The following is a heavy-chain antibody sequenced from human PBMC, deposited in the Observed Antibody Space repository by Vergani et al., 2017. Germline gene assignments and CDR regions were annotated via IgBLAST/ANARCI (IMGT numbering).Heavy chain of an antibody. D-gene: IGHD6-19*01. Sequence: QVQLVESGGGVVQPGRSLRLSCAASGFTFSSYAMHWVRQAPGKGLGWVAVISYDGSNKYYADSVKGRFTISRDNSKNTLYLEMNSLRAEDTAMYVCARERYSSCWYSRWYFDLWGRGTLVTVSS. CDR3: ARERYSSCWYSRWYFDL. J-gene: IGHJ2*01. CDR2: ISYDGSNK. CDR1: GFTFSSYA. V-gene: IGHV3-30-3*01.